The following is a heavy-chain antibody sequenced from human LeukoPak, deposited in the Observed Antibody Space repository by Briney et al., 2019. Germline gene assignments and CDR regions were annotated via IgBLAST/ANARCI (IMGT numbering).Heavy chain of an antibody. CDR3: AKGASYGDSPYYFDY. D-gene: IGHD4-17*01. Sequence: GRSLRLSCAASGFTFDDYAMHWVRQAPGKGLEWVSGISWNSGIMGYADSVQGRFTISRDNAKNSLYLQMNSLRAEDMALYYCAKGASYGDSPYYFDYWGQGTLVTVSS. V-gene: IGHV3-9*03. CDR1: GFTFDDYA. CDR2: ISWNSGIM. J-gene: IGHJ4*02.